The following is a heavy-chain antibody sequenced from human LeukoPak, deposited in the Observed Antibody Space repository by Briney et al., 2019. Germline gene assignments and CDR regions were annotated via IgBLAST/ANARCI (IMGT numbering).Heavy chain of an antibody. V-gene: IGHV3-21*01. J-gene: IGHJ5*02. Sequence: GRPLRLSCAASGFTFSSYGMHWVRQAPGKGLEWVSSISSSSSYIYYADSVKGRFTISRDNAKNSLYLQMNSLRAEDTAVYYCARDRLGYCSSTSCRTNWFDPWGQGTLVTVSS. D-gene: IGHD2-2*01. CDR3: ARDRLGYCSSTSCRTNWFDP. CDR1: GFTFSSYG. CDR2: ISSSSSYI.